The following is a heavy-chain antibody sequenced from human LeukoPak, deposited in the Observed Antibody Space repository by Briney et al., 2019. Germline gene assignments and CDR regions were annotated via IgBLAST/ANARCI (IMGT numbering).Heavy chain of an antibody. CDR2: ISNSGSTT. Sequence: PGGSLRLSCAASGFNFRDAAMTWVRQAPGKGLEWVSYISNSGSTTFYADSVKGRFTISRDNAKNSLYLQMSRLRAEDTAVYYCARDWGYSSGWYRALDYWGQGTLVTVSS. V-gene: IGHV3-48*03. J-gene: IGHJ4*02. CDR3: ARDWGYSSGWYRALDY. CDR1: GFNFRDAA. D-gene: IGHD6-19*01.